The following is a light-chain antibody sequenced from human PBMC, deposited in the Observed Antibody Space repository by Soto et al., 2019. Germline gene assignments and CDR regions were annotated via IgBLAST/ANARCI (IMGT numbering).Light chain of an antibody. CDR2: VGTGGIVG. J-gene: IGLJ2*01. CDR1: SGYSNYK. V-gene: IGLV9-49*01. CDR3: GADHGSGSNFVV. Sequence: QPVLTQPPSASASLGASVTLTCTLSSGYSNYKVVWYQQRPGKGPRFVMRVGTGGIVGSKGDGIPDRFSVLGSGLNRYLTIKNIQEEDESDYHCGADHGSGSNFVVFGGGTKVTVL.